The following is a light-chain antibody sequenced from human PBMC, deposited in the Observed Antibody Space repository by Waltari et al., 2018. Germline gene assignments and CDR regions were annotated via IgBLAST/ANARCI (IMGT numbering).Light chain of an antibody. CDR3: QELNTYPQSLT. CDR1: QGISSY. V-gene: IGKV1-9*01. Sequence: DIQLTQSPSFLSASIGDRVPSTCRASQGISSYLAWYQQKPGKAPKLLIYAASTLQSGVPSRFSGSGSGTEFTLTISSLQPEDFATYYCQELNTYPQSLTFGGGTKVEI. J-gene: IGKJ4*01. CDR2: AAS.